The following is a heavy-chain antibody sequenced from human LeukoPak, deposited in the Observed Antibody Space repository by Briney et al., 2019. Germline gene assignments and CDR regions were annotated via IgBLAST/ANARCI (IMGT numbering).Heavy chain of an antibody. V-gene: IGHV4-4*07. Sequence: SETLSLTCTVSGGFIHTYNWIWIRQPAGRGLAGVGRNNVAGNSYYNPSLKSRVSISVDRPNNRFPLELTSVTAADTAVYYCARDREYSYGSYLDHWGQGILVTVSS. J-gene: IGHJ4*02. D-gene: IGHD5-18*01. CDR2: NNVAGNS. CDR3: ARDREYSYGSYLDH. CDR1: GGFIHTYN.